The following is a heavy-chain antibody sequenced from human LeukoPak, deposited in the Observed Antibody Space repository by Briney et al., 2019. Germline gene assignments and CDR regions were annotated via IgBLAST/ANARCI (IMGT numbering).Heavy chain of an antibody. J-gene: IGHJ4*02. V-gene: IGHV4-59*01. CDR2: MYYSGSA. CDR1: GASIGGYY. D-gene: IGHD2-8*01. Sequence: SETLSLTCTVSGASIGGYYWSWIRQPPGKGLEYIGYMYYSGSANYNPSLKSRVTISVDTSRNQFSLKLRSVTAADTAVYYCATLKGVDPVFDNWGQGILVTVSS. CDR3: ATLKGVDPVFDN.